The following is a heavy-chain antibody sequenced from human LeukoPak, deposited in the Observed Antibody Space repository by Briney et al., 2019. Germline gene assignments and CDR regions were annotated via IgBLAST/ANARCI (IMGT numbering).Heavy chain of an antibody. D-gene: IGHD1-26*01. Sequence: GGSLRLSCAASGFTFSSYGMHWVRQAPGKGLEWVAFIRYDGSNKYYADSVKGRFTISRDSAKNSLYLQMNSLRPEDMALYYCAKGKTYSISSGGIDYWGQGTLVTVSS. V-gene: IGHV3-30*02. J-gene: IGHJ4*02. CDR2: IRYDGSNK. CDR3: AKGKTYSISSGGIDY. CDR1: GFTFSSYG.